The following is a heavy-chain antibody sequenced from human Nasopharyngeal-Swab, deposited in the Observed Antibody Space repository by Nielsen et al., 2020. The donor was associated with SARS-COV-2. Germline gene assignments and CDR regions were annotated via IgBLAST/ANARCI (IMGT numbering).Heavy chain of an antibody. CDR2: INPGSGGT. V-gene: IGHV1-46*02. CDR3: ARRGRCSGSSCDMDV. CDR1: GYTFNNYY. J-gene: IGHJ6*02. D-gene: IGHD2-2*01. Sequence: ASVQVSCKASGYTFNNYYIHWVRQAPAQGLEWMGMINPGSGGTTYAQKSQGRVTMTRDTSTSTVFMDLSSLRSEDTAVYYCARRGRCSGSSCDMDVWGQGTTVTVSS.